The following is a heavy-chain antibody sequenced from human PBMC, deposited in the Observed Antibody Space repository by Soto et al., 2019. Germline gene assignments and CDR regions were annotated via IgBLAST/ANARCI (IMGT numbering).Heavy chain of an antibody. CDR2: ISIGGGST. J-gene: IGHJ6*03. D-gene: IGHD3-16*01. CDR1: GFTFSSYG. CDR3: ASAYRSYYMDV. V-gene: IGHV3-23*01. Sequence: EVQLLESGGGLVQPGGSLRLSCAASGFTFSSYGMTWVRQAPGKGLEWVSCISIGGGSTYYADSVKGRFTISRDNSENTLYLQMSSLRAEDTAIYYCASAYRSYYMDVRGKGTTVTVSS.